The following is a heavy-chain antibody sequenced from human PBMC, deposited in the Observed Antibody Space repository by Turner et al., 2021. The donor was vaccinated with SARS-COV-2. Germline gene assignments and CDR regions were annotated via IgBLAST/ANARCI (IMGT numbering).Heavy chain of an antibody. CDR1: DCSFSGYC. CDR3: AELNPPDVGRGDWFDP. J-gene: IGHJ5*02. CDR2: INHSVST. D-gene: IGHD1-7*01. Sequence: QEQLQQLREGPVKLSDTVRQTCVVCDCSFSGYCWSWIRQTPVKGLEWIGEINHSVSTNYNPYVKSRVTVSVDTSKHQFSLKQSSVTATDRAVYYYAELNPPDVGRGDWFDPWGQRTLVTVS. V-gene: IGHV4-34*01.